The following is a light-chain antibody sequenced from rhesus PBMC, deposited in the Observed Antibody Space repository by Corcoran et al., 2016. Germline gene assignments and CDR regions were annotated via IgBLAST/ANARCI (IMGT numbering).Light chain of an antibody. Sequence: EIVMTQSPATLSLSPGERVTLSCRASQSVSSHLAWYQQKPGQPPRLLIYDASNRAPDSPDRFSGSGSGTDFTLTISSLEPEDVGVYYCQQENNWPPTFGGGTKVDIK. J-gene: IGKJ4*01. CDR1: QSVSSH. CDR3: QQENNWPPT. CDR2: DAS. V-gene: IGKV3-35*01.